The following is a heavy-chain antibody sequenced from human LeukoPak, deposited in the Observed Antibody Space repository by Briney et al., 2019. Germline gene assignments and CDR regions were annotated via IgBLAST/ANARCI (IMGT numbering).Heavy chain of an antibody. CDR1: GYTFTSYG. V-gene: IGHV1-18*01. J-gene: IGHJ4*02. CDR2: ISAYNGNT. Sequence: ASVKVSCKASGYTFTSYGISWVRQAPGQGLEWMGWISAYNGNTNYAQKFQGRVTMTRDTSISTAYMELSRLRSDDTAVYYCARDRANPRYSGSRQNWGQGTLVTVSS. CDR3: ARDRANPRYSGSRQN. D-gene: IGHD1-26*01.